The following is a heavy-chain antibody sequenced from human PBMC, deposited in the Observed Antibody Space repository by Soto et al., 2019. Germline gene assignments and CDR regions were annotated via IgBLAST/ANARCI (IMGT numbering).Heavy chain of an antibody. CDR2: VFYDGRT. Sequence: PSETLSLTCTVAVGSISSAPSYWAWIRQPPGKGLEWIGHVFYDGRTTYSPSLGSRVSISADTSKNQFSLRLNSVTAADAAVYFCVDLRSSTIFSHWGQGTLVTVSS. CDR3: VDLRSSTIFSH. J-gene: IGHJ4*02. CDR1: VGSISSAPSY. V-gene: IGHV4-39*01. D-gene: IGHD3-10*02.